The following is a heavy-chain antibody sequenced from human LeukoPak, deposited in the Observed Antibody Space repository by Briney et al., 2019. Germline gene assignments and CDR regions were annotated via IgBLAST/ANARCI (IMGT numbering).Heavy chain of an antibody. D-gene: IGHD6-19*01. V-gene: IGHV1-18*01. Sequence: ASVKVSCKASGYTFTSYGISWVRQAPGQGLEWMGWISAYNGNTNYAQKLRGRVTMTTDTSTSTAYMELRSLRSDDTAVYYCAREDAAVAGTPFDYWGRGTLVTVSS. CDR2: ISAYNGNT. J-gene: IGHJ4*02. CDR3: AREDAAVAGTPFDY. CDR1: GYTFTSYG.